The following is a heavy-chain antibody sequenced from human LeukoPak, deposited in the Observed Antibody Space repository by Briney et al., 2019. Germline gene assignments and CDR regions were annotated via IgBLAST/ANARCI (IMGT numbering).Heavy chain of an antibody. V-gene: IGHV3-53*01. Sequence: PGGSLRLSCAASGVIVNRNFMSWVRQAPGKGLQWVAIMYAGGTTDYSDSVRGRFHISRDSSNNTLSLQINSLRAEDTAVYYCARGSGSGWPLDRWGQGALVTVSS. CDR1: GVIVNRNF. D-gene: IGHD6-19*01. CDR3: ARGSGSGWPLDR. J-gene: IGHJ5*02. CDR2: MYAGGTT.